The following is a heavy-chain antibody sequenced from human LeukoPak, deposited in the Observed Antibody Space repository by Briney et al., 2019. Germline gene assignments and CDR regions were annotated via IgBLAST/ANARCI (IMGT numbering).Heavy chain of an antibody. CDR3: ARSRAVLSVSGIADLHYFDY. CDR2: IIPIFGTA. Sequence: ASVKVSXKASGGTFSSYAISWVRQAPGQGLEWIGGIIPIFGTANYAQKFQGRVTITTDESTSTAYMELSSLRSEDTAVYYCARSRAVLSVSGIADLHYFDYWGQGTLVTVSS. CDR1: GGTFSSYA. V-gene: IGHV1-69*05. D-gene: IGHD6-13*01. J-gene: IGHJ4*02.